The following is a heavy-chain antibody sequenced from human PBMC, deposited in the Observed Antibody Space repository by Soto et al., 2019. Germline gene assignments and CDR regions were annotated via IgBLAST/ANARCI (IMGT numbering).Heavy chain of an antibody. CDR1: GDSVSNDNYY. J-gene: IGHJ4*02. Sequence: SETLFLTCAVSGDSVSNDNYYWSWIRQPPGKGLEWIGYIYYSGTTNYNSYLKSRLSLSVDMSKNQFSLKLASVTAADTAVYFCARSQRGRTAFTFDYWGQGALVTVSS. V-gene: IGHV4-61*01. CDR2: IYYSGTT. CDR3: ARSQRGRTAFTFDY. D-gene: IGHD3-16*01.